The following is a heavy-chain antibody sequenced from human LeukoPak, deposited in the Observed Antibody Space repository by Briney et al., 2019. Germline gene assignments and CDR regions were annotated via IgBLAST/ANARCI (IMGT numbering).Heavy chain of an antibody. D-gene: IGHD2-2*01. Sequence: GGSLRLSCAASGFTFSSYAMSWVRQTAGKGLEWVSGIRGSGGTTYYADSVRGRLTIARDNSNNTMFLQMNCLRAEDTAVYYCAKILGEKDIAVVPTKRPVDYWGQGTLVIVST. V-gene: IGHV3-23*01. CDR3: AKILGEKDIAVVPTKRPVDY. CDR1: GFTFSSYA. CDR2: IRGSGGTT. J-gene: IGHJ4*02.